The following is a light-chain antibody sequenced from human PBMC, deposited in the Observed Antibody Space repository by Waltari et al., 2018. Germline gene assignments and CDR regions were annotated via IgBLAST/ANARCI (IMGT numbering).Light chain of an antibody. Sequence: DIQMTQSPSSLPTSVGDRVTITCQASKGINKYLNRYQQKPGKPPKHLVYDSTTLERGAPSRFIGDGYGTDFTFTISSLQPEDVGTYYCQQHENLPYSFGQGTKLEIK. CDR1: KGINKY. CDR2: DST. J-gene: IGKJ2*03. V-gene: IGKV1-33*01. CDR3: QQHENLPYS.